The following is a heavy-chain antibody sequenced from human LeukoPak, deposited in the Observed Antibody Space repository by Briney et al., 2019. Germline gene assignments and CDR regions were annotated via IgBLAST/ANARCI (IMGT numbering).Heavy chain of an antibody. Sequence: GGSLRLSCVASGLPIADFAMHWVRQAPGKGLEWVSLISGDGVSTFCADSVKGRFSISRDNSKNSLSLEMNSLRTEDTAMYYCARESGKFDYWGQGTLVAVSS. J-gene: IGHJ4*02. V-gene: IGHV3-43*02. CDR3: ARESGKFDY. CDR1: GLPIADFA. CDR2: ISGDGVST.